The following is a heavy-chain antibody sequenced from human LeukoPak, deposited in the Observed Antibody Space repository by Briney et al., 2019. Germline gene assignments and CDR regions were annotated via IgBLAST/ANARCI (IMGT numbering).Heavy chain of an antibody. Sequence: PGGSLRLSCAASGFTFSSYAMHWVRQAPGKGLEYVSAISSNGGSTYYANSVKGRFTISRDNSKNTLYLQMGSLRAEDMAVYYCARDESSTNVAVPAVLFYWGEGTLVTVSS. CDR3: ARDESSTNVAVPAVLFY. V-gene: IGHV3-64*01. D-gene: IGHD2-2*01. J-gene: IGHJ4*02. CDR2: ISSNGGST. CDR1: GFTFSSYA.